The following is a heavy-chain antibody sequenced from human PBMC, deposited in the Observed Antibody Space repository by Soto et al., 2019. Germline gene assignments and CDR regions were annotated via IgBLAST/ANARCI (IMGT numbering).Heavy chain of an antibody. V-gene: IGHV1-69*02. CDR3: ARVPTVTNNWFDP. CDR1: GGTFSSYT. J-gene: IGHJ5*02. D-gene: IGHD4-17*01. Sequence: ASVKVSCKASGGTFSSYTISWVRQAPGQGLEWMGRIIPILGIANYAQKFQGRVTITADKSTSTAYMELSSLRSEDTAVYYCARVPTVTNNWFDPWGQGTLVTVSS. CDR2: IIPILGIA.